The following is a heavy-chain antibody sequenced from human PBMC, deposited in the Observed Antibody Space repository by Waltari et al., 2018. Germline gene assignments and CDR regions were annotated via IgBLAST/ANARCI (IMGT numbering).Heavy chain of an antibody. CDR3: ARIVAVAGMGDWFDP. J-gene: IGHJ5*02. D-gene: IGHD6-19*01. CDR2: IYYSGST. V-gene: IGHV4-59*01. Sequence: QLQLQESGPGLVKPSETLSLTCTVSGGSISSYYWSWIRQPPGKGLEWIGYIYYSGSTNYNPSLKSRVTISVDTSKNQFSLKLSSVTAADTAVYYCARIVAVAGMGDWFDPWGQGTLVTVSS. CDR1: GGSISSYY.